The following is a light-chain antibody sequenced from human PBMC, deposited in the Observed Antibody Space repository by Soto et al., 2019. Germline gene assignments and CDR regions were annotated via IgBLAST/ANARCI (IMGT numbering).Light chain of an antibody. J-gene: IGKJ1*01. CDR3: QQYNIWPPWT. V-gene: IGKV3-15*01. CDR1: QSVSNN. CDR2: DAS. Sequence: ILMTQSPATLSVSPGERATLSRRASQSVSNNLAWYQQKPGQAPRLLIYDASTRATSIPARFSGSGSGTEFTLTISGLQSEDFAVYYCQQYNIWPPWTFGQGTKVEVK.